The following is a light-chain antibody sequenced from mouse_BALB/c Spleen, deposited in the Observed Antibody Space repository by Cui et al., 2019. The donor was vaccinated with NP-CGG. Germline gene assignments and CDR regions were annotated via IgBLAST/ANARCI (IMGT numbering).Light chain of an antibody. CDR3: ALWYSNHWV. Sequence: HAVVTQDSALTTSPGETVTLTCRSTTGAVTTSNYANWVQEKPDHLFTGLIGGTNNRAPGVPARFSGSLIGDKAALTITGAQTEDAAIYFCALWYSNHWVFGGGTKLTVL. CDR1: TGAVTTSNY. V-gene: IGLV1*01. J-gene: IGLJ1*01. CDR2: GTN.